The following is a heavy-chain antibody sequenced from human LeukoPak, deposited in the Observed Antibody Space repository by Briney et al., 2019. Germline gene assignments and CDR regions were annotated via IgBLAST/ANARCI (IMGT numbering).Heavy chain of an antibody. V-gene: IGHV4-59*01. D-gene: IGHD3-22*01. CDR2: IYYSGST. CDR1: GGSISSYY. Sequence: SETLSLTCTVSGGSISSYYWSWIRQPPGKGLEWIGYIYYSGSTNYNPSLKSRVTISVDTSKNQFSLKLSSVTAADTAVYYCARARGYYDSSGYFKFYYYYGMDVWGQGTTVTVSS. CDR3: ARARGYYDSSGYFKFYYYYGMDV. J-gene: IGHJ6*02.